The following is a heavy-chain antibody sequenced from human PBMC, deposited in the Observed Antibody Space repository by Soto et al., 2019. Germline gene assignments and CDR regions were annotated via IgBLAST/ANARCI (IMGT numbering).Heavy chain of an antibody. J-gene: IGHJ5*02. CDR3: ERGVGSGSYYNQYNWFDP. CDR2: INVYNGNT. D-gene: IGHD3-10*01. Sequence: QVQLVQSGGEVKKPGASVKVSCKASGYTFTNYGISWVRQAPGQGLEWMGWINVYNGNTKYAQKVQGRVTMTTDTSTSTAYMERRSLRSDDTAVYYCERGVGSGSYYNQYNWFDPWGQGTLVTVSS. V-gene: IGHV1-18*01. CDR1: GYTFTNYG.